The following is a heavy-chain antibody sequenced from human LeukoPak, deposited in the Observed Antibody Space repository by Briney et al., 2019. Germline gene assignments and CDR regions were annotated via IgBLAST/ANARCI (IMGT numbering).Heavy chain of an antibody. J-gene: IGHJ4*02. V-gene: IGHV4-59*08. CDR1: GGSISSFY. CDR3: ARHSAGFLGRFLEYFDY. CDR2: IYYSGST. D-gene: IGHD3-3*01. Sequence: SETLSLTCTVSGGSISSFYWSWIRQPPGKGLEWIGYIYYSGSTNYNPSLQSRVTISVDTSKNQFSLKLSSVTAADTAVYYCARHSAGFLGRFLEYFDYWGQGTLVTVSS.